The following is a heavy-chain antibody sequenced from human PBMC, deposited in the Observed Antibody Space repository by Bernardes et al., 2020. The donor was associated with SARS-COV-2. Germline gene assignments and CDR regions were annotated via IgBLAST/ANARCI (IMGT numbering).Heavy chain of an antibody. V-gene: IGHV3-21*06. Sequence: GGSLRLSCLASVFMFSNYSMNWVRQAPGKGLEWVSSLDKTSTYIYYADSLKGRVTISRDNAKNSLYLQINSLRDEDTAVYYCAKGTRMGGAGYDYGGQGTLVTVSS. J-gene: IGHJ4*02. CDR1: VFMFSNYS. CDR3: AKGTRMGGAGYDY. D-gene: IGHD6-13*01. CDR2: LDKTSTYI.